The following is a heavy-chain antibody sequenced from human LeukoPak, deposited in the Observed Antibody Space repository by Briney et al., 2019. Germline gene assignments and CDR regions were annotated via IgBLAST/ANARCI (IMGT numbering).Heavy chain of an antibody. D-gene: IGHD3-9*01. CDR2: ISGSGGTT. V-gene: IGHV3-23*01. J-gene: IGHJ2*01. CDR3: VRGYGSFWYFDL. CDR1: GFTFNTYA. Sequence: GGSLRLSCAASGFTFNTYAMTWVRQAPGKGLEWVSVISGSGGTTYYADSVKGRFTISRENAKNSLYLQMNSLRAGDTAVYYCVRGYGSFWYFDLWGRGTLVTVSS.